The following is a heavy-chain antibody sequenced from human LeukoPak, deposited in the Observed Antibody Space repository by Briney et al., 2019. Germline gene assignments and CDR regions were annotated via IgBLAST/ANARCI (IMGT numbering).Heavy chain of an antibody. J-gene: IGHJ4*02. V-gene: IGHV3-21*01. D-gene: IGHD1-26*01. CDR1: GFTFSSYS. Sequence: GGSLRLSCAASGFTFSSYSTNWVRQAPGKGLEWVSSISSSSSYIYYADSVKGRFTISRDNAKNSLYLQTNSLRAEDTAVYYCARSSVRVGPEDYWGQGTLVTVPS. CDR3: ARSSVRVGPEDY. CDR2: ISSSSSYI.